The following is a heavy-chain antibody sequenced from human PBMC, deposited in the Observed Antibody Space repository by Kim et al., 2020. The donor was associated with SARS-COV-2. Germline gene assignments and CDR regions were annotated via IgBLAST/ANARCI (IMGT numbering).Heavy chain of an antibody. J-gene: IGHJ6*02. D-gene: IGHD5-18*01. V-gene: IGHV3-30*07. Sequence: SGTCRFTLSRDNSKNTVYLQMNSLRAEDTAVYYCARDRDGYSYGSSGMDVWGQGTTVTVSS. CDR3: ARDRDGYSYGSSGMDV.